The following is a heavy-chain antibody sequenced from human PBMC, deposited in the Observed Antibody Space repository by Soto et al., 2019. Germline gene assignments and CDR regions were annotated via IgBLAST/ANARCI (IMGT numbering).Heavy chain of an antibody. Sequence: QLQLRESGPGLVKPSEALCLTCTVSGGSISSSSYYWGWIRQPPGKGLEWIGSIYYSGNTYYNPSLKSRVTISVDTSKNQFSLKLSSVTAADTAVYYCARHVAGYSSGLDYWGQGTLVTVSS. CDR1: GGSISSSSYY. J-gene: IGHJ4*02. CDR2: IYYSGNT. V-gene: IGHV4-39*01. D-gene: IGHD6-19*01. CDR3: ARHVAGYSSGLDY.